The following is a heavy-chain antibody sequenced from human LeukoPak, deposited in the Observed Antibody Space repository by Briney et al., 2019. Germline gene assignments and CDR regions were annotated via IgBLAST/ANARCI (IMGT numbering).Heavy chain of an antibody. CDR3: AREGIAVALDY. CDR2: ISYDGSNK. J-gene: IGHJ4*02. D-gene: IGHD6-19*01. CDR1: GFTFSSYA. V-gene: IGHV3-30*04. Sequence: RRSLRLSCAASGFTFSSYAMHWVRQAPGKGLEWVAVISYDGSNKYYADSGKGRFIISRDNSKNTLYLQMNSMRAEDTAVYYCAREGIAVALDYWGQGTLVTVSS.